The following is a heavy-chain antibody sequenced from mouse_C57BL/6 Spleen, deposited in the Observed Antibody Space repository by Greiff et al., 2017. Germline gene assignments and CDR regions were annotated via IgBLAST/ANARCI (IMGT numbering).Heavy chain of an antibody. D-gene: IGHD1-1*01. V-gene: IGHV1-82*01. CDR2: IYPGDGDT. CDR1: GYAFSSSW. J-gene: IGHJ2*01. Sequence: QVQLKEPGPELVKPGASVKISCKASGYAFSSSWMNWVKQRPGKGLEWIGRIYPGDGDTNYNGKFKGKATLTADKSSSTAYMQLSSLTSEDSAVYFCARSTVVGFDYWGQGTTLTVSS. CDR3: ARSTVVGFDY.